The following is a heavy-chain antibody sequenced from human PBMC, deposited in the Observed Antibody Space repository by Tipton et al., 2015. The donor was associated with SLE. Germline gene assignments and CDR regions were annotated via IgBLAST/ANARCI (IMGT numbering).Heavy chain of an antibody. CDR3: ARALNNGWRLGDRFDP. V-gene: IGHV4-61*02. J-gene: IGHJ5*02. CDR1: GDSITNEDHY. D-gene: IGHD5-24*01. CDR2: IYISGST. Sequence: TLSLTCTVSGDSITNEDHYWNWIRQPAGKGLEWIGRIYISGSTSYNPSLRSRLTMSVDTSKNQFSLKLSSVTAADTAVYYCARALNNGWRLGDRFDPWGQGTLVTVSS.